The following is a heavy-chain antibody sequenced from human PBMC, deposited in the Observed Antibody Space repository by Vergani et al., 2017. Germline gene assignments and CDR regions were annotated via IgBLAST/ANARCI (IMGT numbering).Heavy chain of an antibody. V-gene: IGHV2-5*02. CDR1: GFSLSTSGVG. J-gene: IGHJ6*02. CDR3: AHRGYGDYYYGMDV. CDR2: IYWDDDK. Sequence: QITLKESGPTLVKPTQTLTLTCTFSGFSLSTSGVGVGWIRQPPGKALEWLALIYWDDDKRYSPSLKSRLTITKYTSKNQVVLTMTNMDPVDTATYYCAHRGYGDYYYGMDVWGQGTTVTVSS. D-gene: IGHD4-17*01.